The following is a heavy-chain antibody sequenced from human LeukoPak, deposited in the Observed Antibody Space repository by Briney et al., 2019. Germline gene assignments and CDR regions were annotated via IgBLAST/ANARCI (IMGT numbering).Heavy chain of an antibody. CDR1: GFTVSSNY. CDR2: INHSGST. J-gene: IGHJ6*03. D-gene: IGHD4-11*01. CDR3: ARGNMWDYRRYYYYMDV. V-gene: IGHV4-34*01. Sequence: GSLRLSCAASGFTVSSNYMSWVRQAPGKGLEWIGEINHSGSTNYNPSLKSRVTISVDTSKNQFSLKLNSVTAADTAIYYCARGNMWDYRRYYYYMDVWGKGTTVTVSS.